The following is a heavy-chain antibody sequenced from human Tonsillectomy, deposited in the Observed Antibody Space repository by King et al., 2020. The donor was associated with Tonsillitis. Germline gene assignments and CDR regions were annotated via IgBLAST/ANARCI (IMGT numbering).Heavy chain of an antibody. J-gene: IGHJ4*02. D-gene: IGHD5-24*01. CDR2: IRHDGSDT. CDR3: ATGSSGRDAYPDY. V-gene: IGHV3-7*01. CDR1: GFIFSNYY. Sequence: VQLVESGGGLVQPGGSLRLSCAASGFIFSNYYMSWVRQAPGKGLEWVANIRHDGSDTGYVDSVKGRFTISRDNAKNSVYLQMNSLRAKDTAVYYCATGSSGRDAYPDYWGQGTLVTVSS.